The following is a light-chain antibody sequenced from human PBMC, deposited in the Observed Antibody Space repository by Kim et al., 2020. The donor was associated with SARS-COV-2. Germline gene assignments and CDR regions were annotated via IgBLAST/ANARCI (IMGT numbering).Light chain of an antibody. CDR2: EDN. Sequence: GKTVNMCWTRSSGRIGSNYVQWYKQRPGSHPTTVIYEDNQRPSGVPDRFSGSIDSSANSASLTISGLKTEDEADYYGQSYDSSNWVFGGGTQLTVL. J-gene: IGLJ3*02. V-gene: IGLV6-57*01. CDR3: QSYDSSNWV. CDR1: SGRIGSNY.